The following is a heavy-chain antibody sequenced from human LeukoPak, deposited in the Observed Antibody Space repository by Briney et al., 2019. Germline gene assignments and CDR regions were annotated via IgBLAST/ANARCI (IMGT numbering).Heavy chain of an antibody. V-gene: IGHV3-30-3*01. CDR3: ARSRDGYNLDY. CDR2: ISYDGSNK. J-gene: IGHJ4*02. CDR1: GFTFSSYA. Sequence: GGSLRLSCAASGFTFSSYAMHWVRQAPGKGLEWVAVISYDGSNKYYADSVKGRFTISRDNSKNTLYLQMNSLRAEDTAVYYCARSRDGYNLDYWGQGTLVTVSS. D-gene: IGHD5-24*01.